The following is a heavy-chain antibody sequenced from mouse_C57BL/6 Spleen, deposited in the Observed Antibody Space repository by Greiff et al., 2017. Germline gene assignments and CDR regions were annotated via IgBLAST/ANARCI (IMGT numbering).Heavy chain of an antibody. D-gene: IGHD1-1*01. V-gene: IGHV10-1*01. Sequence: EVKLVESGGGLVQPKGSLKLSCAASGFSFNTYAMNWVRQAPGKGLEWVARIRSKSNNYATYYADSVKDRFTISRDDSESMLYLQMNNLKTEDTAMYYCVRHSLYYYGSSSYAMDYWGQGTSVTVSS. CDR2: IRSKSNNYAT. J-gene: IGHJ4*01. CDR3: VRHSLYYYGSSSYAMDY. CDR1: GFSFNTYA.